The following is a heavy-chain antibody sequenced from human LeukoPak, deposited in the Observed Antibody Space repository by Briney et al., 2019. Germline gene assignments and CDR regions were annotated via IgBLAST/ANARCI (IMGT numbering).Heavy chain of an antibody. CDR2: ISSSSSYI. CDR1: GFTFSSYS. J-gene: IGHJ4*02. CDR3: ARVDYDVSTGYQNFFQY. V-gene: IGHV3-21*01. Sequence: GGSLRLSCAASGFTFSSYSMSWVRQASGKGLEWDSSISSSSSYIYYADSVKGRFTISRDNAKNSLYLQMNSLRAEDTAVYYCARVDYDVSTGYQNFFQYWGQGTLVTVSS. D-gene: IGHD3-9*01.